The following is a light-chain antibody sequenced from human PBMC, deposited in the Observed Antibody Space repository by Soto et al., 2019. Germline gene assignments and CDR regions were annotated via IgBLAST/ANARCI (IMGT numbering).Light chain of an antibody. V-gene: IGKV3-11*01. CDR3: QQRSNFVT. CDR2: DAS. CDR1: QSVSSD. Sequence: EIVLTQSPATLSLSIGERATLSCRASQSVSSDLAWYQQKSGQAPRLLIYDASNRATGIPARFSGSGSGTDFTLTISSLEPEDFAVYYCQQRSNFVTFGGGTKVEIK. J-gene: IGKJ4*01.